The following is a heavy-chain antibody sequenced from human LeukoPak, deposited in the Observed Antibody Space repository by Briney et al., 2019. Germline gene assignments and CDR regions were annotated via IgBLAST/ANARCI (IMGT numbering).Heavy chain of an antibody. V-gene: IGHV3-23*01. Sequence: PGGSLRLSCAASGFTFSNYVMSWVRQAPGKGLEWVSAISGSGGSTYYADSVKGRFTISRDNSKNTLYLQMNSLRAEDTAVYYCAKAAAGHGYFDYWGQGTLVTVSS. D-gene: IGHD6-13*01. CDR3: AKAAAGHGYFDY. CDR1: GFTFSNYV. CDR2: ISGSGGST. J-gene: IGHJ4*02.